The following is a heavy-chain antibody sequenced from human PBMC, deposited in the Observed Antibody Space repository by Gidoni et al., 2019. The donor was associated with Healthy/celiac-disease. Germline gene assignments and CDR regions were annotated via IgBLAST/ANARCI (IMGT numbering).Heavy chain of an antibody. J-gene: IGHJ5*02. D-gene: IGHD6-6*01. CDR2: ISSSSSYI. CDR3: ARVGKQLDKGNWFDP. CDR1: GFTFSSYS. V-gene: IGHV3-21*01. Sequence: EVQLVESGGGLVKPGGSLRLSCAASGFTFSSYSMNWVRQAPGKGLEWVSSISSSSSYIYYADSVKGRFTISRNNAKNSLYLQMNSLRAEDTAVYYCARVGKQLDKGNWFDPWGQGTLVTVSS.